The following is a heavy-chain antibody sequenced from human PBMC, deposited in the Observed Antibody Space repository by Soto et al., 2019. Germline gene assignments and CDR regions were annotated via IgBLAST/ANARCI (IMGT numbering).Heavy chain of an antibody. Sequence: GGSLRLSCAVSGFTFDDYAMHWVRQAPGKGLEWVSGISWNSDSIGYADSVKGRFTISRDNAKNSLYLQMNSPRAEDTALYYCAKDIGFDILTGYYDYWDQGPLLTVAS. CDR1: GFTFDDYA. CDR3: AKDIGFDILTGYYDY. V-gene: IGHV3-9*01. D-gene: IGHD3-9*01. J-gene: IGHJ4*02. CDR2: ISWNSDSI.